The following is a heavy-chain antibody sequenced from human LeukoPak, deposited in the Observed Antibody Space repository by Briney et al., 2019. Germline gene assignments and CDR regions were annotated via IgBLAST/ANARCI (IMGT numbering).Heavy chain of an antibody. V-gene: IGHV4-31*03. CDR2: IYYDAGA. CDR3: ASGRRELKYGPDY. CDR1: GASVSATNYY. D-gene: IGHD2/OR15-2a*01. Sequence: SQTLSLTCTVSGASVSATNYYWSWLRQHPGKGPEWIAYIYYDAGAYYNPSLESRVTISLDSSANQFSLGLSSVTAADTAVYYCASGRRELKYGPDYWGQGTVVTVSS. J-gene: IGHJ4*02.